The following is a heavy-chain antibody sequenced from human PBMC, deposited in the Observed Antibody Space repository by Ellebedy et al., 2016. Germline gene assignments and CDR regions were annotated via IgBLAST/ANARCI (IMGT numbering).Heavy chain of an antibody. CDR3: ARVEWEPIFGVVVDAFDI. CDR2: ISAYNGNT. CDR1: GYTFTSYG. Sequence: ASVKVSCXASGYTFTSYGISWVRQAPGQGLEWMGWISAYNGNTNYAQKLQGRVTMTTDTSTSTAYMELRSLRSDDTAVYYCARVEWEPIFGVVVDAFDIWGQGTMVTVSS. J-gene: IGHJ3*02. D-gene: IGHD3-3*01. V-gene: IGHV1-18*01.